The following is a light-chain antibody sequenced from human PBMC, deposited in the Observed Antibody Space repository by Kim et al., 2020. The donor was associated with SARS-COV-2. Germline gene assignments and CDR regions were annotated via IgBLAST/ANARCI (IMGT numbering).Light chain of an antibody. J-gene: IGLJ2*01. CDR1: VLRILY. CDR3: NSRDSSGDHVL. Sequence: SSELTQDPSTSGTFTRRTPVTLQGVVLRILYESWNQQKPGQTPILVLYRKNNRPSGIPDRFSGSSSGNTASLTITGAQAEDEADYYCNSRDSSGDHVLFGGGTQLTVL. CDR2: RKN. V-gene: IGLV3-19*01.